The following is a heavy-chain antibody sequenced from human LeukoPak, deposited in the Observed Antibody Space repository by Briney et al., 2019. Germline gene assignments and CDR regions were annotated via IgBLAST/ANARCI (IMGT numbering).Heavy chain of an antibody. V-gene: IGHV4-59*01. CDR1: GGSISSYY. D-gene: IGHD5-24*01. CDR3: ARADTFDGPTDY. J-gene: IGHJ4*02. CDR2: IYYSGST. Sequence: SENLSLTCTVSGGSISSYYWSWIRQPPGKGLEWIGYIYYSGSTNYNPSLKSRVTISVDTSKNQFSLKLSSVTAADTAVYYCARADTFDGPTDYWGQGTLVTVSS.